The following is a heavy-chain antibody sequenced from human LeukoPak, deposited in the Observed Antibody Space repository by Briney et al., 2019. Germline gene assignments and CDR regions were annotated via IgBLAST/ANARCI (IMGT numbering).Heavy chain of an antibody. CDR1: RGSFSGYY. Sequence: KPSETLSLTCAVYRGSFSGYYWSCIRQPPGKGLEWIGEINHSGSTNYNPSLKSRVSISEDTSKNQFSLKLNSVTAADTALYYCARAAARGFDYWGQGTLVTVSS. CDR2: INHSGST. D-gene: IGHD6-6*01. CDR3: ARAAARGFDY. J-gene: IGHJ4*02. V-gene: IGHV4-34*01.